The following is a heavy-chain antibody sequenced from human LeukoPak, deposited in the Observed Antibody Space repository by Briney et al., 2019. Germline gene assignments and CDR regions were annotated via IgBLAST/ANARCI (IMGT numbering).Heavy chain of an antibody. Sequence: ASVKVSCKASGYTFTSYYMHWVRQAPGQGLEWMGIINPSGGSTSYAQKFQGRVTMTRDMSTSTVYMELSSLRSEDTAVYYCARGWEDYYDSSGYYGYFDYWGQGTWSPSPQ. CDR2: INPSGGST. V-gene: IGHV1-46*01. D-gene: IGHD3-22*01. CDR3: ARGWEDYYDSSGYYGYFDY. CDR1: GYTFTSYY. J-gene: IGHJ4*02.